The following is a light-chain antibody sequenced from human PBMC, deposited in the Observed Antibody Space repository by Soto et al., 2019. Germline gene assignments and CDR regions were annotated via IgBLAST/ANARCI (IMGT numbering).Light chain of an antibody. J-gene: IGLJ1*01. CDR2: DVT. Sequence: QSVLTQPRSLSGSSGQSVTISCTGTSTDVGSYNYVSWYQQHPGKAPKLMIFDVTERPAGVPVRFSGSKSGNTSSLTISGLQAEDEADYFCCSFAGGPFAGSYTLYVFGTGTKVTVL. V-gene: IGLV2-11*01. CDR3: CSFAGGPFAGSYTLYV. CDR1: STDVGSYNY.